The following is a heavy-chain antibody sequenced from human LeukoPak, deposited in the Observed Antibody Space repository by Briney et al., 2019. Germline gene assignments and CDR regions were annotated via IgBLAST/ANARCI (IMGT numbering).Heavy chain of an antibody. Sequence: SETLSLTCTVSGGSIRSYYWSWIRQPPGKGLEWIGYIYYSGSTNYNPSLKSRVTISVDTSKNQFSLKLSSVTAADTAVYYCARDAHRFPWTSDAFGIWGQGTMVTVSS. J-gene: IGHJ3*02. CDR1: GGSIRSYY. D-gene: IGHD3-3*01. CDR3: ARDAHRFPWTSDAFGI. V-gene: IGHV4-59*12. CDR2: IYYSGST.